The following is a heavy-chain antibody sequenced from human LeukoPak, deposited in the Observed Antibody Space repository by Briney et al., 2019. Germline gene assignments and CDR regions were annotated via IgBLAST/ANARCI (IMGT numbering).Heavy chain of an antibody. Sequence: SETLSLTCTVSGGSISSGGYYWSWIRQPPGKGLEWIGYIYHSGSTYYNPSLKSRVTISVDRSKNQFSLKLSSVTAADTAVYYCAREDGGWYYFDYWGQGTLVTVSS. CDR3: AREDGGWYYFDY. J-gene: IGHJ4*02. CDR2: IYHSGST. D-gene: IGHD6-19*01. V-gene: IGHV4-30-2*01. CDR1: GGSISSGGYY.